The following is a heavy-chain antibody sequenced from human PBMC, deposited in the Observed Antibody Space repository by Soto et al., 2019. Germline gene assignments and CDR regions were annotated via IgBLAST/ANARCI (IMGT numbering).Heavy chain of an antibody. J-gene: IGHJ5*02. D-gene: IGHD3-10*01. CDR2: IYYSGST. CDR1: GGSISSYY. V-gene: IGHV4-59*08. Sequence: QVQLQESGPGLVKPSETLSLTCTVSGGSISSYYWSWIRQPPGKGLEWIGYIYYSGSTNYNPSLKSRVTISVDTSKNQFSLKLSSVTAADTAVYYCARRVVGFGVLFETPSYWFDPWGQGTLVTVSS. CDR3: ARRVVGFGVLFETPSYWFDP.